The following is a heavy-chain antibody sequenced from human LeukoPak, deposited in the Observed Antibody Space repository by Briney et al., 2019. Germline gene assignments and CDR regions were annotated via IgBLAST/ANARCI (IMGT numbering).Heavy chain of an antibody. V-gene: IGHV3-66*01. CDR3: ARCQCPSTTCPSGLQCGALDF. J-gene: IGHJ3*01. Sequence: GGSLRLSCVASGFTVSSNYMSWVRQAPGKGLEWVSVIYSGGDTFYADFVKGRFTTSRDNSKNTLYLQMNSLRAEDTAVYFCARCQCPSTTCPSGLQCGALDFWGHGTMVTVSS. CDR2: IYSGGDT. D-gene: IGHD2/OR15-2a*01. CDR1: GFTVSSNY.